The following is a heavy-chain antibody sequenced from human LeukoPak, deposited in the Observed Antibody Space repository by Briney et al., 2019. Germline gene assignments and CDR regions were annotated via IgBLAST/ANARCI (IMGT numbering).Heavy chain of an antibody. V-gene: IGHV3-23*01. Sequence: GGSLRLSCAASGFTFSSSAMSWVRQAPGKGLEWVSAISNNGGYTYYADSVQGRLTISRDNSKSTLCLQMNSLRVEDTAVFYCARERSPGGIVIVPTALDSWGQGTLVTVSS. CDR2: ISNNGGYT. D-gene: IGHD2-2*01. J-gene: IGHJ4*02. CDR3: ARERSPGGIVIVPTALDS. CDR1: GFTFSSSA.